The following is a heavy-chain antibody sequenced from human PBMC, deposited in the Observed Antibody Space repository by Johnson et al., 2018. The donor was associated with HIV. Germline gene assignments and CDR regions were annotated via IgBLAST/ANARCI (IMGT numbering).Heavy chain of an antibody. CDR1: GFTFSSYA. Sequence: EVQVVESGGGLVQPGGSLRLSCAASGFTFSSYAMSWVRQAPGKGLEWVSAIYSGGSTYYADSVKGRFTISRDNSKNTLYLQMNSLRAEDTAVYYCARRTVTALFDIWGHGTLVTVSS. J-gene: IGHJ3*02. V-gene: IGHV3-66*02. CDR2: IYSGGST. CDR3: ARRTVTALFDI. D-gene: IGHD5-18*01.